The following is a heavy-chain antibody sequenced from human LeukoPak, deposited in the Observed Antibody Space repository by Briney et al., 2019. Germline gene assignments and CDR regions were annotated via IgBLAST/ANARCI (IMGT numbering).Heavy chain of an antibody. Sequence: GGSLRLSCAASGFTFSSYTMSWVRQAPGKGLEWVSGISGGGGSTYYADSVKGRFTISRDNSKNTLYLQMNSLRAEDTAVYYCANGYNTLWNGFDYWGQGTLVTLSS. CDR1: GFTFSSYT. D-gene: IGHD1-1*01. CDR2: ISGGGGST. V-gene: IGHV3-23*01. J-gene: IGHJ4*02. CDR3: ANGYNTLWNGFDY.